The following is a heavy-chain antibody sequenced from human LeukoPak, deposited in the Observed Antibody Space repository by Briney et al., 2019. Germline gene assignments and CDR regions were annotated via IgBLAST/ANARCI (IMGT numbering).Heavy chain of an antibody. Sequence: GGSLRLSCAVSGITLSNYGMSWGRQAPGKGLEWVAGISDSGGRTNYADSVKGRFTISRDNPKNTLYLQMNSLRAEDTAVYYCARYGPGGMTYGMDVWGQGTTVTVSS. CDR2: ISDSGGRT. CDR3: ARYGPGGMTYGMDV. CDR1: GITLSNYG. J-gene: IGHJ6*02. D-gene: IGHD3-10*01. V-gene: IGHV3-23*01.